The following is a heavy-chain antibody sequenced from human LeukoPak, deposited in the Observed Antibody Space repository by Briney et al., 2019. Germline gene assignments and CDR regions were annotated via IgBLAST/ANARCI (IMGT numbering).Heavy chain of an antibody. CDR3: ARVTRTVASGMDV. D-gene: IGHD4-23*01. J-gene: IGHJ6*02. CDR1: GGSVSSYY. V-gene: IGHV4-59*02. Sequence: PSETLSLTCTLSGGSVSSYYWGWIRQPPGKGLEWIGYMYYSGSNNYNPSLKTRITISVATSTNQFSLKLSSVTAADTAVYYCARVTRTVASGMDVWGQGTTVTVSS. CDR2: MYYSGSN.